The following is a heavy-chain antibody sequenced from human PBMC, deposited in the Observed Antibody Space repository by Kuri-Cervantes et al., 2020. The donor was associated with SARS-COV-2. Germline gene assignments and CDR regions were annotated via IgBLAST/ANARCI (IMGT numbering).Heavy chain of an antibody. CDR1: GFTFSNYN. CDR3: VKVSRGSPEYY. Sequence: GGSLRLSCAASGFTFSNYNMNWVRQAPGGGLEYVSAISSNGGGTYYADSVKGRFTISRDNSKNTLFLQMSSLRTEDTSIYYCVKVSRGSPEYYWGQGILVTVSS. V-gene: IGHV3-64D*08. CDR2: ISSNGGGT. J-gene: IGHJ4*02. D-gene: IGHD1-26*01.